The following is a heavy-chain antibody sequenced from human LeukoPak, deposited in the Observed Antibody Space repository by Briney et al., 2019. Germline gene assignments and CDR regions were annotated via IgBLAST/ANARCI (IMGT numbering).Heavy chain of an antibody. CDR3: AREKDSGIMITFGGVIEDAFDI. Sequence: PGGSLRLSCEASGFTFSDYYMTWMRQAPGKGLEWVSYISGSGTDILYADSVKGRFAMSRDNAKNSLYLQMNSLRTEDTAVYYCAREKDSGIMITFGGVIEDAFDIWGQGTMVTVSS. CDR2: ISGSGTDI. D-gene: IGHD3-16*02. J-gene: IGHJ3*02. CDR1: GFTFSDYY. V-gene: IGHV3-11*04.